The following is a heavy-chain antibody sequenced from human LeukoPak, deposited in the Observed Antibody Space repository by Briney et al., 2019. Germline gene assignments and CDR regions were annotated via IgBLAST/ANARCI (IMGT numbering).Heavy chain of an antibody. V-gene: IGHV1-8*01. CDR3: ARANAGLFDY. Sequence: ASVKVSCKASGYTFTSYDINWVRQATGQGLEWMGWISPNSGNTGYAQKFQGRVTMTRNTSISTAYMEVSSLRSEDTAVYFCARANAGLFDYWGQGTLVTVSS. CDR2: ISPNSGNT. D-gene: IGHD3-16*01. CDR1: GYTFTSYD. J-gene: IGHJ4*02.